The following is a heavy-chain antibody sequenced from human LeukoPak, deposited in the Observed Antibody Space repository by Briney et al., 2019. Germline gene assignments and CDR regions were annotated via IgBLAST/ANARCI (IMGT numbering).Heavy chain of an antibody. Sequence: ASVKVSCKASGYTFTSYDINWVRQATGQGLEWMGWMNPNSGNTGYAQKFQGRVTITRNTSISTAYMELSSLRSEDTAVYYCARGLHYYESSGYYGYYYYYMDVWGKGTKVTVSS. D-gene: IGHD3-22*01. CDR1: GYTFTSYD. J-gene: IGHJ6*03. CDR2: MNPNSGNT. V-gene: IGHV1-8*03. CDR3: ARGLHYYESSGYYGYYYYYMDV.